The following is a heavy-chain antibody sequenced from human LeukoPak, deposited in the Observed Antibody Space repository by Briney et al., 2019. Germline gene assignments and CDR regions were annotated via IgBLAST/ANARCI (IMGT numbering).Heavy chain of an antibody. CDR1: GFTFDDYA. CDR3: AKDSSGWPYYFDY. J-gene: IGHJ4*02. V-gene: IGHV3-9*01. D-gene: IGHD6-19*01. CDR2: ISWNSGSI. Sequence: GGSLRLSCAASGFTFDDYAMHWVRQAPGKGLEWVLGISWNSGSIGCADSVKGRFTISRDNAKNSLYLQMNSLRAEDTALYYCAKDSSGWPYYFDYWGQGTLVTVSS.